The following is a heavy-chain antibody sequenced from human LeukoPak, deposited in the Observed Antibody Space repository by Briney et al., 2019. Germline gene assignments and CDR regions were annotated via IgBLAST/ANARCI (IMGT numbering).Heavy chain of an antibody. CDR1: GGSISSGGYY. Sequence: SETLSLTCTVSGGSISSGGYYWSWLRQHPGKGLEWIGYIYYSGSTYYNPSLKSRVTISVDTSKNQFSLKLSSVTAADTAVYYCARVYAGYRSSTSCYESWFDPWGQGTLVTVSS. V-gene: IGHV4-31*03. CDR2: IYYSGST. CDR3: ARVYAGYRSSTSCYESWFDP. D-gene: IGHD2-2*01. J-gene: IGHJ5*02.